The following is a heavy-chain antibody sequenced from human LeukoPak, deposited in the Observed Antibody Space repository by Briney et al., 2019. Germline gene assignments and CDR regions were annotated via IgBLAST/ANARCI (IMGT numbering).Heavy chain of an antibody. CDR2: INHSGST. CDR3: ARGTNRPRYYYYYYYMDV. Sequence: PSETLSLTCAVYGGSFSGYYWSWIRQPPGKGLELIGEINHSGSTNYNPSLKSRVTISVDTSKNQFSLKLSSVTAADTAVYYCARGTNRPRYYYYYYYMDVWGKGTTVTVSS. D-gene: IGHD6-6*01. CDR1: GGSFSGYY. J-gene: IGHJ6*03. V-gene: IGHV4-34*01.